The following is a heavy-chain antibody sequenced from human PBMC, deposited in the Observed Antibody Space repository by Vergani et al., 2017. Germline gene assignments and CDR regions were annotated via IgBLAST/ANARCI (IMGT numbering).Heavy chain of an antibody. CDR3: ARDVTTYCGGDCANDAFDI. Sequence: QVQLVQSGAEVKKPGASVKVSCKASGYTFTSYGISWVRQAPGQGLEWMGWISAYNGNTNYAQKLQGRATMTTDTSTSTAYMELRSLRSDDTAVYYCARDVTTYCGGDCANDAFDIWGQGTMVTVSS. V-gene: IGHV1-18*04. CDR2: ISAYNGNT. CDR1: GYTFTSYG. D-gene: IGHD2-21*02. J-gene: IGHJ3*02.